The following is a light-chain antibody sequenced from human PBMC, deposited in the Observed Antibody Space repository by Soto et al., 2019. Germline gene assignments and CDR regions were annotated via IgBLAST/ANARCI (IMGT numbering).Light chain of an antibody. CDR3: QQYNSYPRT. CDR2: KAS. J-gene: IGKJ1*01. CDR1: QSISSW. V-gene: IGKV1-5*03. Sequence: DIPMTQSPSTLSASVGDRVTITCRASQSISSWLAWYQQKPGKAPKLLIYKASSLESGVPSRFSVSRSGTEFTLTISSLQPDDFATYYCQQYNSYPRTFGQGTKVEIK.